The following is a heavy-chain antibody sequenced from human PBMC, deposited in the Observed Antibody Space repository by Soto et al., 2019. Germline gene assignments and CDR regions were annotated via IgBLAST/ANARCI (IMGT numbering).Heavy chain of an antibody. D-gene: IGHD6-19*01. CDR3: ARGIPVSGSFDY. Sequence: RQHPGKGLEWIAYIYTTGSTYYNPSLKSRVGISVDTSKNQFSLKLSSVTAADTAVYYCARGIPVSGSFDYWGQGTLVTVSS. V-gene: IGHV4-31*02. J-gene: IGHJ4*02. CDR2: IYTTGST.